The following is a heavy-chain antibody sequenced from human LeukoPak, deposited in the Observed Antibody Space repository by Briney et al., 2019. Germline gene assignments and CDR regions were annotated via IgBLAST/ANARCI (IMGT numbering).Heavy chain of an antibody. Sequence: SETLSLTCAVSGYSLSSGYYWGWIRQPPGKGLEWIGSIYHSGSTYYNPSLKSRVTISVDTSKNQFFLKLSSVTAADTAVYYCASPSETGDPGYFDYWGQGTLVTVSS. CDR2: IYHSGST. CDR3: ASPSETGDPGYFDY. V-gene: IGHV4-38-2*01. J-gene: IGHJ4*02. D-gene: IGHD7-27*01. CDR1: GYSLSSGYY.